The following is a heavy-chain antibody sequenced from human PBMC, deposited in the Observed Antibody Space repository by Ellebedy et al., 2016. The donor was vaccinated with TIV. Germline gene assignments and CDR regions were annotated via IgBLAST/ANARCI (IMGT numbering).Heavy chain of an antibody. J-gene: IGHJ4*02. CDR2: IQQDGSEK. CDR1: GFTFSSYW. Sequence: PGGSLRLSCAASGFTFSSYWMTWVRQAPGKGLEWVAHIQQDGSEKYYVDSVKGRFTISRDNAENSLYLQMDSLRAEDTAVYFCARAPRGGTDYWGQGTLVTVSS. V-gene: IGHV3-7*03. CDR3: ARAPRGGTDY. D-gene: IGHD3-10*01.